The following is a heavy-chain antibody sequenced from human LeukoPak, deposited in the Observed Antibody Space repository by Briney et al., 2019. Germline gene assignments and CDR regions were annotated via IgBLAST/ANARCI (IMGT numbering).Heavy chain of an antibody. D-gene: IGHD3-16*01. CDR1: GFTFRNYW. CDR2: MKEDGSKI. J-gene: IGHJ3*02. Sequence: GGSLRLSCAASGFTFRNYWMSWVRQAPGRGLEWVANMKEDGSKILYVDPVKGRFTISRDNAKSSLFLQMNNLRAEDTALYYCARVDSGPYSFDIWGPGTMVTVSS. V-gene: IGHV3-7*01. CDR3: ARVDSGPYSFDI.